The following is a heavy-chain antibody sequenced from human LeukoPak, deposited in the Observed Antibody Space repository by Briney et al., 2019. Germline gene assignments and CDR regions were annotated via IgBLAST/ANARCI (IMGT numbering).Heavy chain of an antibody. Sequence: PSETLSLTCTDSGGSISSYYWSWIRQPPGKGLEWIGYIYYSGSTNYNPSLKSRVTLSVDTSKNQFSLKLSSVTAADTAVYYCARSSSGSFPYFDYWGQGSLVTVSS. J-gene: IGHJ4*02. CDR1: GGSISSYY. CDR2: IYYSGST. D-gene: IGHD1-26*01. CDR3: ARSSSGSFPYFDY. V-gene: IGHV4-59*01.